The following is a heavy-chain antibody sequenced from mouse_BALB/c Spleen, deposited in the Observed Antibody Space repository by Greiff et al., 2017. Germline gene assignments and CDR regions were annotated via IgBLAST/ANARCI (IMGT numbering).Heavy chain of an antibody. CDR1: GYTFTSYW. Sequence: VQLQQPGAELVKPGAPVKLSCKASGYTFTSYWMNWVKQRPGRGLEWIGRIDPSDSETHYNQKFKDKATLTVDKSSSTAYIQLSSLTSEDSAVYYCARGATASDYWGQGTTLTVSS. V-gene: IGHV1-69*02. D-gene: IGHD1-2*01. J-gene: IGHJ2*01. CDR3: ARGATASDY. CDR2: IDPSDSET.